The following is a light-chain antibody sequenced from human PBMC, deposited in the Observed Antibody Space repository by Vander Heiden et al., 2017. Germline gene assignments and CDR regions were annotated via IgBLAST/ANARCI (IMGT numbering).Light chain of an antibody. V-gene: IGKV3D-15*01. CDR1: QSVSSN. CDR2: GAA. CDR3: QQYNNWPPMYT. J-gene: IGKJ2*01. Sequence: IVMTPSPATLSVSPGERATLSCRASQSVSSNLAWYQQKPGQAPRLLIYGAATRATGLPARFSGSGSGTEFTLTISSLQSEDFAVYYCQQYNNWPPMYTFGQGTKLEIK.